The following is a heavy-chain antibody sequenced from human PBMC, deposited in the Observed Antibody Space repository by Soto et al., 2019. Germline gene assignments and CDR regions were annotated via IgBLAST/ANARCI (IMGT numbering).Heavy chain of an antibody. D-gene: IGHD6-19*01. V-gene: IGHV1-2*04. CDR3: ARGPAVESSGWLSYYYYDMDV. Sequence: ASVKVSCKASGYTFTDYYMHWVRQAPGQGLEWMGWINPNSGGTNYAQKFQGWVTMTRDTSISTAYMELSRLRSDDTAVYYCARGPAVESSGWLSYYYYDMDVWGQGTTVTVSS. J-gene: IGHJ6*02. CDR1: GYTFTDYY. CDR2: INPNSGGT.